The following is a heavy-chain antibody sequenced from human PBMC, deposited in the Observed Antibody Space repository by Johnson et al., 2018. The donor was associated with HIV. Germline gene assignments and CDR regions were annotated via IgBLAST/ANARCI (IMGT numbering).Heavy chain of an antibody. D-gene: IGHD1-26*01. CDR2: IYSGGKT. CDR3: ARDLIVGTTRTGAFDI. Sequence: MQLVESGGGLVQPGGSLRLSCAASGFTVSRNYMSWVRQAPGKGLEWVSVIYSGGKTYYGDSVRGRFTISRDNSKNTVSLQMNSLRAEDTAVYFCARDLIVGTTRTGAFDIWGQGTKVTVSS. CDR1: GFTVSRNY. J-gene: IGHJ3*02. V-gene: IGHV3-66*02.